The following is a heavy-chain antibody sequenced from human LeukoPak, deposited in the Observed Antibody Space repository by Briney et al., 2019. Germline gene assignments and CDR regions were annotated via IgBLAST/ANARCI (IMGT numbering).Heavy chain of an antibody. CDR1: GYTFSNYG. CDR2: ISAYNGNT. CDR3: ARVIPDYYDSSGYPLFFDY. J-gene: IGHJ4*02. Sequence: ASVKVSCKASGYTFSNYGISWVRQAPGQGLEWLGWISAYNGNTHYAQKLQGRVTLTTDTSTSTAYMEVRSLRSDDMAVYFCARVIPDYYDSSGYPLFFDYWGQGTLVTVSS. V-gene: IGHV1-18*03. D-gene: IGHD3-22*01.